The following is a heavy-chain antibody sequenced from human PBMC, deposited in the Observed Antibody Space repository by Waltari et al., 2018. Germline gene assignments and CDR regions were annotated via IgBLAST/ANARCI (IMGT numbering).Heavy chain of an antibody. D-gene: IGHD2-15*01. CDR2: IIPIFGTA. V-gene: IGHV1-69*08. CDR3: ARHQDIVVVVAANGMDV. J-gene: IGHJ6*02. CDR1: GGTFSSYA. Sequence: QVKLVQSGAEVKKPGSSVKVSCKASGGTFSSYANNWVMQAPGQGLEWMGRIIPIFGTANYAQKFQGSVTITADKSTSTAYMELSSLRSEDTAVYYCARHQDIVVVVAANGMDVWGQGTTVTVSS.